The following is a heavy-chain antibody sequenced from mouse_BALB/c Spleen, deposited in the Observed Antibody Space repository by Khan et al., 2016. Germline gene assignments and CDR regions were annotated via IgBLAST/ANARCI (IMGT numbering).Heavy chain of an antibody. CDR2: ISYSGST. Sequence: MQLEESGPSLVKPSQTLSLTCSVTGDSITSGYWNWIRKFPGNKLEYMGYISYSGSTYYNPSLKSRISITRDTSKNQYYLQLNSVTTEDTATYXCASSNYYGSSGYFDYWGQGTTLTVSS. CDR3: ASSNYYGSSGYFDY. V-gene: IGHV3-8*02. CDR1: GDSITSGY. D-gene: IGHD1-1*01. J-gene: IGHJ2*01.